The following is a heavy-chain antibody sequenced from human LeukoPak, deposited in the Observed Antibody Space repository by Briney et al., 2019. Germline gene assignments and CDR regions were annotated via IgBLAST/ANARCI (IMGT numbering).Heavy chain of an antibody. V-gene: IGHV3-23*01. CDR2: ISGSGGST. D-gene: IGHD6-13*01. CDR1: GFTFSSYG. Sequence: PGGSLRLSFAASGFTFSSYGMSWVRQAPGKGLEWVSAISGSGGSTYYADSVNGRFTIPRDDPKNSLYLQMNSLRPEDTAVYYCVRDRTRSNTWYHYFHYWGQGTLVTVSS. CDR3: VRDRTRSNTWYHYFHY. J-gene: IGHJ4*02.